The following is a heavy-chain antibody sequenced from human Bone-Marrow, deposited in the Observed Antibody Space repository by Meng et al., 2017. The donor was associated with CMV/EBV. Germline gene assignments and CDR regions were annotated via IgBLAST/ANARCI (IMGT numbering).Heavy chain of an antibody. Sequence: LRLSCTVSGDSISSGDYYWSWIRQPPGKGLEWIGYIYYSGSTYYNPSLKSRVTISVDTSKNQFSLKLSSVTAADTAVYYCARTCSGGSCLDYWGQGTLVTVSS. CDR1: GDSISSGDYY. V-gene: IGHV4-30-4*08. J-gene: IGHJ4*02. CDR3: ARTCSGGSCLDY. CDR2: IYYSGST. D-gene: IGHD2-15*01.